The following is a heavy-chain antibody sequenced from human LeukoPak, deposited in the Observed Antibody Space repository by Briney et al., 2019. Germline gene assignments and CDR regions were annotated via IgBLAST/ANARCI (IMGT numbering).Heavy chain of an antibody. D-gene: IGHD2-15*01. Sequence: GESLKISCKGSGYSFTSYWIGWVRHMPGKGLEWMGIIYPGDSDTRYSPSFQGQVTISADKSISTAYLQWSSLKASDTAMYYCASRLGYCSGGSCYWPDYWGQGTLVTVSS. J-gene: IGHJ4*02. CDR3: ASRLGYCSGGSCYWPDY. CDR1: GYSFTSYW. V-gene: IGHV5-51*01. CDR2: IYPGDSDT.